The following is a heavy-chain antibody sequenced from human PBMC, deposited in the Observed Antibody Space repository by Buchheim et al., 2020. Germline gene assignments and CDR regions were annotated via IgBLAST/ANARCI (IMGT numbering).Heavy chain of an antibody. D-gene: IGHD5-12*01. CDR1: GFTFSSYW. J-gene: IGHJ4*02. V-gene: IGHV3-7*01. CDR2: IKQDGSDK. Sequence: EVQLVESGGGLVQPGGSLRLSCAASGFTFSSYWINWVRQAPGKGLEWVANIKQDGSDKHYVDSVKGRFTISRDNAKNSLYLQMNSLRAEDTAVYYCARSLRGYAIDYWGQGTL. CDR3: ARSLRGYAIDY.